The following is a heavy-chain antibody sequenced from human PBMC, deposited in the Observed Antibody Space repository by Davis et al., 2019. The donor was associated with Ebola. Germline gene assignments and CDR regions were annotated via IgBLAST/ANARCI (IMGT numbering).Heavy chain of an antibody. J-gene: IGHJ6*04. Sequence: SLKISRAASGFTFSSYRMHSVRQAPGKGLEWVAVISYDGSNKYYADSVKGRFTISRDNSKNTLYLQMNSLRAEDTAVYYCEKGSVTIFGVAPDYYGMDVWGKGTTVTVSS. V-gene: IGHV3-30*18. CDR3: EKGSVTIFGVAPDYYGMDV. D-gene: IGHD3-3*01. CDR1: GFTFSSYR. CDR2: ISYDGSNK.